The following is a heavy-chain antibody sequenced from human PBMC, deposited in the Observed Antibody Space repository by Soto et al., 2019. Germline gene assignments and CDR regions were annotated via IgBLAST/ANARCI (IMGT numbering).Heavy chain of an antibody. CDR1: GFTFSSYA. D-gene: IGHD1-26*01. CDR3: PVGPPFDY. J-gene: IGHJ4*02. CDR2: ISYDGSNK. V-gene: IGHV3-30-3*01. Sequence: LRLSCAASGFTFSSYAMHWVRQAPGKGLEWVAVISYDGSNKYYADSVKGRFTISRDNSKNTLYLQMNSLRAEDTAVYYCPVGPPFDYWGQGTLVTVSS.